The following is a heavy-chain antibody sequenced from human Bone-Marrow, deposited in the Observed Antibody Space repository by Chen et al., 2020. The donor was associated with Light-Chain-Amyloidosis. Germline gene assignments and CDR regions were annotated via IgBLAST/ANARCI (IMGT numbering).Heavy chain of an antibody. J-gene: IGHJ4*02. Sequence: QVQLVQSGAEVKKPGASVQVSCKTSGYTFTSFDINWVRQAPGQGLEWMGWLSPDSGNTGYAERFKGRVTLTRDTSKSTAYLELSGLTSEDSAVYFCVRSDYYNSGSLAWGQGTLVTVSS. D-gene: IGHD3-10*01. V-gene: IGHV1-8*01. CDR2: LSPDSGNT. CDR3: VRSDYYNSGSLA. CDR1: GYTFTSFD.